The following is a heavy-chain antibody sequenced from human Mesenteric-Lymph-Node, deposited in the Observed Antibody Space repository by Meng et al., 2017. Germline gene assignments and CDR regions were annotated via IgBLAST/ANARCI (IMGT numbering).Heavy chain of an antibody. Sequence: ETLSLTCTVSGGSISSYYWSWIRQPPGKGLEWIGSIYYSGSTYYNPSLKSRVTISVDTSKNQSSLKPSSVTAADTAVYYCARVAPYYYDSSGYCDYWGQGTLVTVSS. D-gene: IGHD3-22*01. CDR1: GGSISSYY. CDR3: ARVAPYYYDSSGYCDY. V-gene: IGHV4-59*12. CDR2: IYYSGST. J-gene: IGHJ4*02.